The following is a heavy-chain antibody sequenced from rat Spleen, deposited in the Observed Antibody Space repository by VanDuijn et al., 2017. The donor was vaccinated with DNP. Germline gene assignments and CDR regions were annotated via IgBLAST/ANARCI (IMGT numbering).Heavy chain of an antibody. CDR2: ISYSGST. D-gene: IGHD1-12*03. CDR1: GYSITSNY. J-gene: IGHJ1*01. Sequence: EVQLQESGPGLVKPSQSLSLTCSVTGYSITSNYWGWIRKFPGNKMEWIGHISYSGSTSYNPSLKSRISITRDTSKNRFFLQLNSVTTEDTATYYCARGNDDYFPNWYFDFWGPGTMVTVSS. V-gene: IGHV3-1*01. CDR3: ARGNDDYFPNWYFDF.